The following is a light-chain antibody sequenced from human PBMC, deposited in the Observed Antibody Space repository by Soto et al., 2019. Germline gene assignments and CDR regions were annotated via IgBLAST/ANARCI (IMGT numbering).Light chain of an antibody. CDR2: EVS. Sequence: QSALTQPASVSGSPGQSITISCTGTSSDVGGYNYVSWYQQHPGKAPKLMIYEVSNRPSGVSNRFSGSKSGNTASLTISGLQAEDEADDYCSSYTSSSTPYVLGTGTKLTVL. CDR1: SSDVGGYNY. CDR3: SSYTSSSTPYV. J-gene: IGLJ1*01. V-gene: IGLV2-14*01.